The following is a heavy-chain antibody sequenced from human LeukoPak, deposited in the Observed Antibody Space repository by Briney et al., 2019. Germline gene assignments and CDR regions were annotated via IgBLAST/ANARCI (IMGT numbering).Heavy chain of an antibody. J-gene: IGHJ5*02. D-gene: IGHD2-2*01. V-gene: IGHV3-23*01. CDR3: AKGTQYQLLYSWFDP. Sequence: PGGSLRLSCAASGFTFSSHGMCWVRQAPGRGLEWVSSISIGGDTTYSDSVKGRFTISRDNSKNTLYLQLDSLRAEDTAIYYCAKGTQYQLLYSWFDPWGQGTLVTVSS. CDR2: ISIGGDTT. CDR1: GFTFSSHG.